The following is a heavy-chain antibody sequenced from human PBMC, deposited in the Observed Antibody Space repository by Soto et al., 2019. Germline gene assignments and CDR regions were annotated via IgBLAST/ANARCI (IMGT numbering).Heavy chain of an antibody. CDR1: GFTVSSNY. CDR2: IYSGGST. CDR3: ASQPHYYYCGMDV. Sequence: GGSLRLSCAASGFTVSSNYMSWVRQAPGKGLEWVSVIYSGGSTYYADSVKGRFTISRDNSKNTLYLQMNSLRAEDTAVYYCASQPHYYYCGMDVWGQGTTVTVSS. J-gene: IGHJ6*02. V-gene: IGHV3-53*01. D-gene: IGHD2-2*01.